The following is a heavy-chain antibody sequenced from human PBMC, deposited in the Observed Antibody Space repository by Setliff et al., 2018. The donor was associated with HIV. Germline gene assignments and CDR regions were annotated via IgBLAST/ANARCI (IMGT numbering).Heavy chain of an antibody. CDR3: ARVKSIKTTLVRLWPRFDL. D-gene: IGHD3-10*01. J-gene: IGHJ5*02. Sequence: PSETLSLTCAVYTESLTRYDWAWIRQSPEKGLEWIGEVDDSGSIIYNPSLQSRVTISVDTSKNQFSLKVRSLTAADTGLYYCARVKSIKTTLVRLWPRFDLWGQGTQVTV. CDR1: TESLTRYD. CDR2: VDDSGSI. V-gene: IGHV4-34*01.